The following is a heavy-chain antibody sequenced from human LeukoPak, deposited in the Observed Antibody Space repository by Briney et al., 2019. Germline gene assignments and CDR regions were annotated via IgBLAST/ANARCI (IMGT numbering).Heavy chain of an antibody. Sequence: SETLSLTCAVYRGSFSGYYWSWIRQPPCKGVEWVGEINHSGSTNYNPSLKSRVTISVDTSKNQFSLKLSSVTAADTAVYYCARGVYCSGGSCYDRGGYYGMDVWGKGTTVTVSS. CDR3: ARGVYCSGGSCYDRGGYYGMDV. CDR2: INHSGST. V-gene: IGHV4-34*01. D-gene: IGHD2-15*01. CDR1: RGSFSGYY. J-gene: IGHJ6*04.